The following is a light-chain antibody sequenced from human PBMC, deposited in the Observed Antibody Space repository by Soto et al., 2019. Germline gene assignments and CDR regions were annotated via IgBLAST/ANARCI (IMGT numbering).Light chain of an antibody. CDR2: STS. CDR3: LLYYGGAQVL. J-gene: IGLJ2*01. V-gene: IGLV7-43*01. CDR1: AGAVTSAYY. Sequence: QAVVTQEPSLTVSPGGTVTLTCASSAGAVTSAYYTNWLQQKPGQEPRALIYSTSEKHSWTPARFSGSLLGGKAALTLSAAQPEDEADYYCLLYYGGAQVLFGGGTKVTVL.